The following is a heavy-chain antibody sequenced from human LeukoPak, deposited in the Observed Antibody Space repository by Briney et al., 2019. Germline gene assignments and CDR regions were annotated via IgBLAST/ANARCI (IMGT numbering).Heavy chain of an antibody. V-gene: IGHV3-66*01. CDR2: IYSGGST. D-gene: IGHD3-10*01. J-gene: IGHJ6*02. Sequence: PGGSLKLSCAASGFTVSSNYMSWVRQAPGKGLEWVSVIYSGGSTYYADSVKGRFTISRDNSKNTLYLQMNSLRAEDTAVYYCARAGPHKYYYYGMDVWGQGTTVTISS. CDR1: GFTVSSNY. CDR3: ARAGPHKYYYYGMDV.